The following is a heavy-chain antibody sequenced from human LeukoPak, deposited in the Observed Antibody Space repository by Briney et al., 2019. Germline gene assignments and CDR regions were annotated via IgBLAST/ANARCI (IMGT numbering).Heavy chain of an antibody. CDR3: ARFDYYDSSGYYAYYFDY. J-gene: IGHJ4*02. D-gene: IGHD3-22*01. V-gene: IGHV4-39*01. CDR1: GGSISSSSYY. Sequence: SETLSLTCTVSGGSISSSSYYWGWIRQPPGKGLEWIGSIYYSGSTYYNPSLKSRVTISVDTSKNQFPLKLSSVTAADTAVYYCARFDYYDSSGYYAYYFDYWGQGTLVTVSS. CDR2: IYYSGST.